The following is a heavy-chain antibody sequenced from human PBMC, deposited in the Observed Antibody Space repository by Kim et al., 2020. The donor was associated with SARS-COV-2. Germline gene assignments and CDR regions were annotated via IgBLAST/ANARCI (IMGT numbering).Heavy chain of an antibody. J-gene: IGHJ3*02. CDR3: ARGSPPQGDYGARFSAFDI. D-gene: IGHD4-17*01. Sequence: SRVTISVDTSKNQFSRKLSSVTAADTAVYYCARGSPPQGDYGARFSAFDIWGQGTMVTVSS. V-gene: IGHV4-59*09.